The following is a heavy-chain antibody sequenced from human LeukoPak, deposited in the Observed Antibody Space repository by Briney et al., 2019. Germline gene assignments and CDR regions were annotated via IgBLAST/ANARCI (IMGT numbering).Heavy chain of an antibody. J-gene: IGHJ4*01. V-gene: IGHV1-18*01. CDR2: IDPSNGNI. Sequence: ASVKVSCKAAGYTFNSDGICWVRQAPGQGLEWIGWIDPSNGNIKYAEKLQGRVTMTTDTSTSTAYMDLRSLRSDDTAVYYCARDGVSGHFDYWGRGTLVTVSS. D-gene: IGHD3-3*01. CDR3: ARDGVSGHFDY. CDR1: GYTFNSDG.